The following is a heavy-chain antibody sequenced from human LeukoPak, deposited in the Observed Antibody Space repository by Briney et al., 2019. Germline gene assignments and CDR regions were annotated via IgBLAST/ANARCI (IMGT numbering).Heavy chain of an antibody. J-gene: IGHJ1*01. Sequence: SVKVSCKASGGTFSSYAISWVRQAPGQGLEWMGGIIPIFGTANYAQKFQGRVTITADESTSTAYMELSSLRSEDTAVYYCASLSFYSSGWYHFQHWGQGTPVTVSS. V-gene: IGHV1-69*13. D-gene: IGHD6-19*01. CDR1: GGTFSSYA. CDR2: IIPIFGTA. CDR3: ASLSFYSSGWYHFQH.